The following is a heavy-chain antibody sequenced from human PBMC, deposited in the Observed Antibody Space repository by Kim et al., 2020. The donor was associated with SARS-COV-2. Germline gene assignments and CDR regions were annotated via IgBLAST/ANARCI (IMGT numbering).Heavy chain of an antibody. Sequence: GGSLRLSCAASGFTFSSYSMNWVRQAPGKGLEWVSSISSSSSYIYYADSVKGRFTISRDNAKNSLYLQMNSLRAEDTAVYYCARDVGVGAIPYYYYYGMDVWGQGTTVTVSS. CDR3: ARDVGVGAIPYYYYYGMDV. D-gene: IGHD1-26*01. J-gene: IGHJ6*02. V-gene: IGHV3-21*01. CDR2: ISSSSSYI. CDR1: GFTFSSYS.